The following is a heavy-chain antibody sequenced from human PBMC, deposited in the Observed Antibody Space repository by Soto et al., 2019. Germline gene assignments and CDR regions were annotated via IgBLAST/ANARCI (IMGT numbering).Heavy chain of an antibody. V-gene: IGHV3-74*03. J-gene: IGHJ4*02. CDR1: GFTFSYYW. D-gene: IGHD6-13*01. Sequence: GGSLRLSCAASGFTFSYYWMLWVRQAPGRGLMWVSRINRDGSFSTYADSVKGRFTISRDNAKNTLFLQMNSLRAEDTAVYYCARVFKIWSSSNWYYIDYWGQGSLVTVSS. CDR2: INRDGSFS. CDR3: ARVFKIWSSSNWYYIDY.